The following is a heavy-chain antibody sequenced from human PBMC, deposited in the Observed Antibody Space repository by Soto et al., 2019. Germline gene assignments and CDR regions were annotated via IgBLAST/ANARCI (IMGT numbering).Heavy chain of an antibody. Sequence: GSLRLSYAAAVLTDSSSYMIWVRQAPGKGLQWVSVIYSAGSTYYANSVKGRFTISRDISTNMVYLQMSSLTDEDTAVYYCARAREPEYSSATFFDIWGQGALVTVSS. CDR3: ARAREPEYSSATFFDI. J-gene: IGHJ4*02. D-gene: IGHD5-18*01. CDR1: VLTDSSSY. CDR2: IYSAGST. V-gene: IGHV3-53*01.